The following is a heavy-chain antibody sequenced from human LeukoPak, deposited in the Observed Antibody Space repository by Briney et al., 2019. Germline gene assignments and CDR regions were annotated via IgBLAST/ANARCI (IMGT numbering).Heavy chain of an antibody. D-gene: IGHD5-18*01. CDR3: GKTTVGYSSGQKPAWPVDF. CDR2: IFGGGGSP. V-gene: IGHV3-23*01. J-gene: IGHJ4*02. CDR1: GFTFCSPA. Sequence: GGSLRLSCEAPGFTFCSPAMYWVRQAPGKGLEWVAGIFGGGGSPHYADSVKGRFTISRDNSRNTVYLQINSLRDDDTAVYYCGKTTVGYSSGQKPAWPVDFWGQGTLVTVSS.